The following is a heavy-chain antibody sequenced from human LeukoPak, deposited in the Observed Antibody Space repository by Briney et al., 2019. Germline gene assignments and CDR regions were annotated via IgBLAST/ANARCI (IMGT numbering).Heavy chain of an antibody. Sequence: GGSLRLSCAASGFAFSSYWMSWVRQAPVKGLEWVANINTDGSEIYYVDSVKGRFTISRDNAKNSLYLQMSSLSGEDTAIYYRVRGIDYWGQGTLVTVSP. CDR2: INTDGSEI. V-gene: IGHV3-7*03. J-gene: IGHJ4*02. CDR3: VRGIDY. CDR1: GFAFSSYW.